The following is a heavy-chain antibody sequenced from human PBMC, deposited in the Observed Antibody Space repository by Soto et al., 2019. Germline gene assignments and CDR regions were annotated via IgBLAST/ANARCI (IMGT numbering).Heavy chain of an antibody. D-gene: IGHD6-13*01. CDR1: GYTFTSYY. V-gene: IGHV1-46*01. CDR2: INPSCGST. J-gene: IGHJ4*02. CDR3: ARDPVIAAAGTPFDY. Sequence: ASVKVSCKASGYTFTSYYIHWVRQAPGQGLEWMGIINPSCGSTSYAQKFQGRVTMTRDTSTSTVYMELSSLRSEDTAVYYCARDPVIAAAGTPFDYWGQGTLVTFSS.